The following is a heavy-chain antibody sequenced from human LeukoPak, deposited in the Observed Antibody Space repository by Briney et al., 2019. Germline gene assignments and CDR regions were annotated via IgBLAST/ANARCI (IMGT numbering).Heavy chain of an antibody. V-gene: IGHV1-24*01. J-gene: IGHJ4*02. CDR3: ATGRSIAAAAYFDY. Sequence: GASVKVSCNVSGYTLTELSMHWVGQAPGKGLEWMGGIDPEDGETIYAQKFQGRVTMTEDTSTDTAYMELSSLRSEDTAVYYCATGRSIAAAAYFDYWGQGTLVTVSS. D-gene: IGHD6-13*01. CDR1: GYTLTELS. CDR2: IDPEDGET.